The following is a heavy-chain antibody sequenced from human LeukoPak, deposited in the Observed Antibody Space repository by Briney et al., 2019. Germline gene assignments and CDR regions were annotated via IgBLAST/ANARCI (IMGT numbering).Heavy chain of an antibody. CDR2: MNPNSGNT. CDR1: GYTFTNHD. J-gene: IGHJ4*02. D-gene: IGHD4-17*01. CDR3: AREDGAYADDY. V-gene: IGHV1-8*01. Sequence: GASVKVSCKTSGYTFTNHDINWVRQATGQGLEWMGWMNPNSGNTAYAQKFEGRVTMTRNTFISTAYMELSSLRSEDTAVYYCAREDGAYADDYWGQGTLVTVSS.